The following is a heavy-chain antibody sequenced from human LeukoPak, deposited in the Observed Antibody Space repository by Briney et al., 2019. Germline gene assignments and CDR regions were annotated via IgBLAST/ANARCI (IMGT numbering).Heavy chain of an antibody. CDR3: ASGFRGQLGYFDY. Sequence: SKTLSLTCTVSGDSLSSYYLSWIRQPPGKGLEWIGYIHYSGSTNYNPSLKSRVTISVDTSKNQFSLRLSSVTAADTALYYCASGFRGQLGYFDYWGQGTLVTVSP. CDR1: GDSLSSYY. V-gene: IGHV4-59*01. D-gene: IGHD1-1*01. CDR2: IHYSGST. J-gene: IGHJ4*02.